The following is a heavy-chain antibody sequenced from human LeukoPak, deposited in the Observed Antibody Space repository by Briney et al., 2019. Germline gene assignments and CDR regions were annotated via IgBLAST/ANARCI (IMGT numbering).Heavy chain of an antibody. CDR1: GGSISGDTYY. J-gene: IGHJ5*02. D-gene: IGHD6-13*01. CDR3: AGGIAAAGDNWFDP. CDR2: IYYSGST. V-gene: IGHV4-30-4*08. Sequence: PSQTLSLTCNVSGGSISGDTYYWSWIRQPPGKGLEWIGYIYYSGSTYYNPSLKSRVTISVDTSKNQFSLKLSSVTAADTAVYYCAGGIAAAGDNWFDPWGQGTLVTVSS.